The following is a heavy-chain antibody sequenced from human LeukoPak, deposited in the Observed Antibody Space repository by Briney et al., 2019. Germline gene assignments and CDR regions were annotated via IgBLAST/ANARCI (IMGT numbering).Heavy chain of an antibody. Sequence: PGGSLRLSCAASGFTFSSYAMSWVRQAPGKGLEWVSAISGSGGSTYYADSVKGRFTISRDNSKNTLYLQMNSLRAEDTAVYYCAKDRSSGWYLGYFDYWGQGTLVTVSS. CDR1: GFTFSSYA. V-gene: IGHV3-23*01. J-gene: IGHJ4*02. CDR2: ISGSGGST. CDR3: AKDRSSGWYLGYFDY. D-gene: IGHD6-19*01.